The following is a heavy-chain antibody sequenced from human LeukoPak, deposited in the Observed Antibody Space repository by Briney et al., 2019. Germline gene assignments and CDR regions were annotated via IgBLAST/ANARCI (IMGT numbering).Heavy chain of an antibody. CDR2: IYSGGST. CDR1: GFTVSSNY. V-gene: IGHV3-66*01. CDR3: ARGIVGAIEDYGMDV. D-gene: IGHD1-26*01. J-gene: IGHJ6*02. Sequence: GGSLRLSCAASGFTVSSNYMSWVRQAPGKGLEWVSVIYSGGSTYYADSVKGRFTISRDNSKDTLYLQMNSLRAEDTAVYYCARGIVGAIEDYGMDVWGQGTTVTVSS.